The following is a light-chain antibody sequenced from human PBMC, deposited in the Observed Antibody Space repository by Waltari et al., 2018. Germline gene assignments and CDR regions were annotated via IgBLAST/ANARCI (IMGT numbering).Light chain of an antibody. Sequence: SYVLTQPPSVSVAPGQTATITCEESNIGSKTVHWYRQKPGQAPVVVVYDDTFRPSGIPERFSGSNSGRTATLTINRVEVGDEAAYFCQVWDNYADLVIFGGGTKLTVL. CDR1: NIGSKT. CDR3: QVWDNYADLVI. V-gene: IGLV3-21*02. CDR2: DDT. J-gene: IGLJ2*01.